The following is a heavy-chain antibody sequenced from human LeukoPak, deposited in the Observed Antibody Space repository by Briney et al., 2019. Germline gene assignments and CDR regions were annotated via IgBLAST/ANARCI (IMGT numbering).Heavy chain of an antibody. CDR2: ISYSGGT. Sequence: SETLSLTCTVSGGSISSSTYYWGWIRQPPGKGLEWIGSISYSGGTNYNPSLKSRVSFSVDKSKNQFSLSLSSVTAADTAIYYCTRNGGDSDFKYWGQGTLVIVSS. CDR3: TRNGGDSDFKY. D-gene: IGHD2-21*01. J-gene: IGHJ4*02. V-gene: IGHV4-39*07. CDR1: GGSISSSTYY.